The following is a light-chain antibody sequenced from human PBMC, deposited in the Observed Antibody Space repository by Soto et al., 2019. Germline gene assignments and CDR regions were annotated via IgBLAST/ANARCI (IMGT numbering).Light chain of an antibody. CDR2: DAS. Sequence: EIVLTQSPATLSLSPGERATLSCRASQSVSSYLAWYQQKPGQAPRLLIYDASNRATGIAARFSGSGSGTDFTLTISSLEPEDFAVYYCQQYDSSPQTFGGGTK. CDR3: QQYDSSPQT. CDR1: QSVSSY. V-gene: IGKV3-11*01. J-gene: IGKJ4*01.